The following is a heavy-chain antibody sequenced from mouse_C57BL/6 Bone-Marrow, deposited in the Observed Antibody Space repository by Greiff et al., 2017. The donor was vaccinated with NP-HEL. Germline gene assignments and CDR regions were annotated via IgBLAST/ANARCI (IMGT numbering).Heavy chain of an antibody. CDR1: GFTFSDYY. D-gene: IGHD2-1*01. CDR3: AREYYGIFYFDY. J-gene: IGHJ2*01. V-gene: IGHV5-16*01. CDR2: INYDGSST. Sequence: DVKLVESEGGLVQPGSSMKLSCTASGFTFSDYYMAWVRQVPEKGLEWVANINYDGSSTYYLDSLKSRFIISRDNAKNILYLQMSSLKSEDTATYYCAREYYGIFYFDYWGQGTTLTVSS.